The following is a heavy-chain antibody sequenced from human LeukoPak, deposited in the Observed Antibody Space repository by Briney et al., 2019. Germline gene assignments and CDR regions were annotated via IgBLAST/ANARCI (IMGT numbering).Heavy chain of an antibody. J-gene: IGHJ4*02. Sequence: PGGSLRLSCAASGFTVSSNYMSWVRQAPGKGLEWVSVIYSGGSTYYADSVKGRFTISRDNSKNTLYLQMNSLRAEDTAVYYCAREISSGWPFDYRGQGTLVTVSS. CDR3: AREISSGWPFDY. CDR1: GFTVSSNY. D-gene: IGHD6-19*01. V-gene: IGHV3-66*01. CDR2: IYSGGST.